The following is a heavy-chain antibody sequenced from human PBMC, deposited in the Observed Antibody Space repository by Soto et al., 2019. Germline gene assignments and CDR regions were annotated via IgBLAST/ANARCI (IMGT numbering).Heavy chain of an antibody. CDR3: ARDKAAGSPDYFDY. Sequence: PGGSLRLSCAAPGFTFSSYAMHWVRQAPGKGLEWVAVISYDGSNKYYADSVKGRFTISRDNSKNTLYLQMNSLRAEDTAVYYCARDKAAGSPDYFDYWGQGTLVTVSS. CDR1: GFTFSSYA. D-gene: IGHD6-13*01. V-gene: IGHV3-30-3*01. J-gene: IGHJ4*02. CDR2: ISYDGSNK.